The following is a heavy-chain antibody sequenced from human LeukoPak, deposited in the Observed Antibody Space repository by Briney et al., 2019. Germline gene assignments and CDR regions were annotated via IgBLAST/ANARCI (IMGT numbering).Heavy chain of an antibody. V-gene: IGHV3-73*01. D-gene: IGHD3-22*01. CDR1: GFTFSGSA. J-gene: IGHJ4*02. CDR2: IRSKANSYAT. CDR3: TTFYYYDSSGYYVACY. Sequence: GGSLRLSCAASGFTFSGSAMHWVRQASGKGLEWVGRIRSKANSYATAYAASVKGRFTISRDDSKNTAYLQMNSLKTEDTAVYYCTTFYYYDSSGYYVACYWGQGTLVTVSS.